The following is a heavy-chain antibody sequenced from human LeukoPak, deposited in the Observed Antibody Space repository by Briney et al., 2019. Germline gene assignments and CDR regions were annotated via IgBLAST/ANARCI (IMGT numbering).Heavy chain of an antibody. Sequence: PSETLSLTCTVSGYSISSGYYWGWIRQPPGKGLEWIGSIYHSGSTYYNPSLKSRVTISVDTSKNQFSLKLSSVTAADTAVYYCARAAVAGTFYYYYYMDVWGKGTTVTVSS. D-gene: IGHD6-19*01. CDR1: GYSISSGYY. V-gene: IGHV4-38-2*02. CDR3: ARAAVAGTFYYYYYMDV. J-gene: IGHJ6*03. CDR2: IYHSGST.